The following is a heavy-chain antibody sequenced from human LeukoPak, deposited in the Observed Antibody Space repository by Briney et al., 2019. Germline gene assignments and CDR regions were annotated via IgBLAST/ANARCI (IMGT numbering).Heavy chain of an antibody. V-gene: IGHV3-30*02. CDR1: GFTFSSYG. CDR3: AKVPIAAAGTSFDY. D-gene: IGHD6-13*01. J-gene: IGHJ4*02. Sequence: PGGPLRLSCAASGFTFSSYGMHWVRQAPGKGLEWVAFIRYDGSNKYYADSVKGRFTISRDNSKNTLYLQMNSLRAEDTAVYYCAKVPIAAAGTSFDYWGQGTLVTVSS. CDR2: IRYDGSNK.